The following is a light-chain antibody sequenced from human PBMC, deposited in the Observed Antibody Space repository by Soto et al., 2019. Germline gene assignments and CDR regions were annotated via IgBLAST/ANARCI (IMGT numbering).Light chain of an antibody. J-gene: IGKJ1*01. Sequence: DIQTTQSPSTLSGSLGDRVSISFPASQTISSWLAWYQQKPGKAPKLLIYKASTLKSGVPSRFSGSGSGTEFTLTISSLQPDDFATYYCQHYNSYSEAFGQGTKVDNK. CDR3: QHYNSYSEA. CDR2: KAS. V-gene: IGKV1-5*03. CDR1: QTISSW.